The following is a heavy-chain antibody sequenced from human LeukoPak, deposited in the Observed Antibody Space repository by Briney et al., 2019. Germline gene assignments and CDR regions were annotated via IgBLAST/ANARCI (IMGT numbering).Heavy chain of an antibody. CDR1: GGSISSSSYY. V-gene: IGHV4-39*07. D-gene: IGHD6-19*01. J-gene: IGHJ4*02. CDR2: IYYSGST. CDR3: ARTQWLGPPFCDY. Sequence: SETLSLTCTVSGGSISSSSYYWGWIRQPPGKGLEWIGSIYYSGSTYYNPSLKSRVTISVDTSKNQFSLKLSSVTAADTAVYYCARTQWLGPPFCDYWGQGTLVTVSS.